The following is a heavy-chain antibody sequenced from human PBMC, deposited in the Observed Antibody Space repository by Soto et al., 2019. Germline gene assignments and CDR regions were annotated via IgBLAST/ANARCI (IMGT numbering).Heavy chain of an antibody. D-gene: IGHD3-10*01. J-gene: IGHJ3*02. CDR3: ARVSTPYGSGSYIFHGAFDI. Sequence: GGSLRLSCAASGFTFSSYAMHWVRQAPGKGLEWVAVISYDGSNKYYVDSVQGRFTISRENSKNTLYLQMNSLRAEYTALYYCARVSTPYGSGSYIFHGAFDIWGQGTMVTVSS. CDR1: GFTFSSYA. V-gene: IGHV3-30-3*01. CDR2: ISYDGSNK.